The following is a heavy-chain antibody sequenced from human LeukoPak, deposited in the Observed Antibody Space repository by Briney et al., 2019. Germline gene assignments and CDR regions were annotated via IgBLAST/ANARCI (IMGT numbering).Heavy chain of an antibody. CDR1: GGSFSGYY. V-gene: IGHV4-34*01. D-gene: IGHD6-19*01. J-gene: IGHJ4*02. Sequence: SETLSLTCAVYGGSFSGYYWSWIRQPPGKGLEWIGEINHSGSTNYNPSLKSRVTISVDTSKNQFSLKLSSVTAADTAVYYCARRVIAVTPRRRYYFDYWGQGTLVTVSS. CDR3: ARRVIAVTPRRRYYFDY. CDR2: INHSGST.